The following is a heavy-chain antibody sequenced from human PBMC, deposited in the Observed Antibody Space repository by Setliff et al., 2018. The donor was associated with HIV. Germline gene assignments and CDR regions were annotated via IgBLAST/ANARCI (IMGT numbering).Heavy chain of an antibody. CDR3: AKAWGSGYPSFESALMFDV. J-gene: IGHJ4*02. CDR1: GFTFSAYA. CDR2: TTSNGRTT. D-gene: IGHD3-16*01. V-gene: IGHV3-23*01. Sequence: PGGSLRLSCAASGFTFSAYAMTWVRRAPGKGLEWVSATTSNGRTTDYAESVRGRFTLSRDNSRNTLYLHMTSLRAEDTATYYCAKAWGSGYPSFESALMFDVWGQGTLVTVSS.